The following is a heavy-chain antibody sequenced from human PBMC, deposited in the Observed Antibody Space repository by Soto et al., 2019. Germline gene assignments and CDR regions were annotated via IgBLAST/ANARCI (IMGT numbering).Heavy chain of an antibody. V-gene: IGHV3-48*02. J-gene: IGHJ6*02. CDR3: ARRITMVRGPYYYYGMDV. CDR1: GFTFSSHG. D-gene: IGHD3-10*01. Sequence: QPVGSLRLSCDASGFTFSSHGMTWVRQAPGKGLEWVAFISSTSSTKNYADSVKGRFTISRDNTKNSLYLQMSSLRDEDTAVYYCARRITMVRGPYYYYGMDVWGQGTTVTVSS. CDR2: ISSTSSTK.